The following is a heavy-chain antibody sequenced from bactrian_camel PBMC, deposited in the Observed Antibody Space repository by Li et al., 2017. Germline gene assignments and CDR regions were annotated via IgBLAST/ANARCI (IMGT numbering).Heavy chain of an antibody. CDR2: IDADGET. CDR1: GRTYDKWC. D-gene: IGHD2*01. J-gene: IGHJ4*01. Sequence: VQLVESGGGSVQAGGSLRLSCEGSGRTYDKWCMGWFRQVSGQEREGVASIDADGETSYADSVKGRFTISRDNAKNTVYLQMNNLQPEDTARYYCAKGFYSTADSLGHKVRGQGTQVTVLGPTQVTVLGQGTQVTVS. V-gene: IGHV3S9*01.